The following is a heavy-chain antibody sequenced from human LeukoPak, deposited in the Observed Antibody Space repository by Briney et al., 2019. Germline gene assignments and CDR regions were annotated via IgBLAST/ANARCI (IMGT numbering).Heavy chain of an antibody. CDR2: INAYNDNT. CDR1: GYTFTSYA. CDR3: ARAGGSYSPSDY. J-gene: IGHJ4*02. V-gene: IGHV1-3*01. Sequence: GASVTVSCTASGYTFTSYAMHWVRQAPGQRLEWMGWINAYNDNTNYAQKFQGRVTMTTDTSTSTAYMELRSLRSDDTAVFYCARAGGSYSPSDYWGQGTLVTVSS. D-gene: IGHD2-21*01.